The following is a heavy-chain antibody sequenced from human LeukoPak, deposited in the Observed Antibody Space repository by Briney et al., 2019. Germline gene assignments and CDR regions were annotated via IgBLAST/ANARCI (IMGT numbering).Heavy chain of an antibody. V-gene: IGHV1-46*01. CDR3: ARDQPQYGDYVTPLDY. CDR2: INPNGGST. CDR1: GYTFTSYY. Sequence: ASVKVSCKASGYTFTSYYMHWVRQAPGQGLEWMGIINPNGGSTSYAQKFQGRVTMTRDISTSTVYMELSSLRSEDTAVYYCARDQPQYGDYVTPLDYWGQGTLVTVSS. D-gene: IGHD4-17*01. J-gene: IGHJ4*02.